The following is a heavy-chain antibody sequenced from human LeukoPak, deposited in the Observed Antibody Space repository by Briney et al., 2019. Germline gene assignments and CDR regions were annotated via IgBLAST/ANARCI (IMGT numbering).Heavy chain of an antibody. CDR3: ARERDIVVIPYNWFDP. CDR2: IESGSVIK. J-gene: IGHJ5*02. Sequence: GGSLRLSCAASGFTFSSYHMHWVRQAPGKGLEWLSYIESGSVIKHYADSEKGRFTISRDNAKNSLYLQMNSLRAEDTAVYYCARERDIVVIPYNWFDPWGQGTLVTVSS. V-gene: IGHV3-48*04. CDR1: GFTFSSYH. D-gene: IGHD3-22*01.